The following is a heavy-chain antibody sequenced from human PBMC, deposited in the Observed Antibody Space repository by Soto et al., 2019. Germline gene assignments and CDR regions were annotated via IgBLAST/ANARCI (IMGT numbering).Heavy chain of an antibody. D-gene: IGHD6-13*01. CDR1: GYTFTGYY. CDR2: INPNSGGT. CDR3: ARVSPLSIAAAGTDY. Sequence: VASVKVSCKASGYTFTGYYMHWVRQAPGQGLEWMGWINPNSGGTNYAQKFQGRVTMTRDTSISTAYMELSRPRSDDTAVYYCARVSPLSIAAAGTDYWGQGTLVTVSS. V-gene: IGHV1-2*02. J-gene: IGHJ4*02.